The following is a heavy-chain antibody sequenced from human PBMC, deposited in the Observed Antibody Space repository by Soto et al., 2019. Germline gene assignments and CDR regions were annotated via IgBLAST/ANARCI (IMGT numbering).Heavy chain of an antibody. V-gene: IGHV1-18*01. CDR2: ISAYNGNT. J-gene: IGHJ4*02. D-gene: IGHD6-19*01. Sequence: ASVKVSCKASGYTFTSYGISWVRQAPGQGLEWMGWISAYNGNTNYAQKLQGRVTMTTDTSTSTAYMELRSLRSDDTAVYYCARTSSGWYSLRVHYKYWGQGTLVTVSS. CDR3: ARTSSGWYSLRVHYKY. CDR1: GYTFTSYG.